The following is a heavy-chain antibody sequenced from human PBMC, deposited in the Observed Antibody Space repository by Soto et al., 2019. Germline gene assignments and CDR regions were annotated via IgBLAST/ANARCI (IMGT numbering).Heavy chain of an antibody. CDR2: ISGSSGGI. CDR1: GFSFGAYA. Sequence: EEQLLESGGGLVQPGGSLRLSCAASGFSFGAYAMSWVRQGPGKGLEWVSTISGSSGGIYYAGSARGRFTISRDNSKNTLSLQLNSLRAEDTAVYYCTKWSRLCSGTSCFYFYAMDVWGQGTTVTVSS. V-gene: IGHV3-23*01. CDR3: TKWSRLCSGTSCFYFYAMDV. J-gene: IGHJ6*02. D-gene: IGHD2-2*01.